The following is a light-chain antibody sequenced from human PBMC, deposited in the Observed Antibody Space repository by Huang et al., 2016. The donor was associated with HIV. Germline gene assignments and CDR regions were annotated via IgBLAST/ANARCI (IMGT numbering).Light chain of an antibody. CDR3: MQALQTPV. J-gene: IGKJ3*01. CDR2: LGS. CDR1: QSLLHSNGYNS. Sequence: DAVVTQSPLSLPVTPGEPASISCRSSQSLLHSNGYNSLDWYVQKPGQSPHLLIYLGSNRASGVPDRFSGSGSGTDFTLKISRVEAEDVGVYYCMQALQTPVFGPGTKVDIK. V-gene: IGKV2-28*01.